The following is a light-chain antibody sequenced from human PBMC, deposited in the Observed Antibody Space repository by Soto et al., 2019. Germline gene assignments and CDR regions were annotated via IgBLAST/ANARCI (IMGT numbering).Light chain of an antibody. Sequence: DIQMTQSPSTLSASVGDRVTITCRASQSISSWLAWYQQKPGKAPKLLIYKASSLESGVPSRFSGSGSGTEFTLTISILQPDDFATYYCQLYNSYQRTFGQGTKVEIK. CDR3: QLYNSYQRT. CDR1: QSISSW. CDR2: KAS. J-gene: IGKJ1*01. V-gene: IGKV1-5*03.